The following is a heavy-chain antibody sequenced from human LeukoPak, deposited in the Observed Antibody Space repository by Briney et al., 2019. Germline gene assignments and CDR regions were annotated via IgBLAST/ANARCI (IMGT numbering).Heavy chain of an antibody. CDR1: GFTFSSYS. V-gene: IGHV3-21*01. Sequence: KAGGSLRLSCAASGFTFSSYSMNWVRQAPGKGLEWVSSISSSSSYIYYADSVKGRFTISRDNAKNSLYLQMNSLRAEDTAVYYCARDQTEVLRYFDWFQPYYGMDVWGQGTTVTVSS. CDR3: ARDQTEVLRYFDWFQPYYGMDV. D-gene: IGHD3-9*01. J-gene: IGHJ6*02. CDR2: ISSSSSYI.